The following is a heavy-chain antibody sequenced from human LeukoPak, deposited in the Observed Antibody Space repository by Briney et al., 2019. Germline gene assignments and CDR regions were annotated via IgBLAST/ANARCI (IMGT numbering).Heavy chain of an antibody. J-gene: IGHJ4*02. D-gene: IGHD6-13*01. CDR1: GFTFSSYA. Sequence: GGSLRLSCAASGFTFSSYAMTWVRQAPGKGLEWVSAISSGGGSTYYADSVKGRFTISRDNSKNTLYLQMNSLRVEDTAVYYCAKDQGVAAAVTAGDYWGQGTLVTVSS. CDR2: ISSGGGST. CDR3: AKDQGVAAAVTAGDY. V-gene: IGHV3-23*01.